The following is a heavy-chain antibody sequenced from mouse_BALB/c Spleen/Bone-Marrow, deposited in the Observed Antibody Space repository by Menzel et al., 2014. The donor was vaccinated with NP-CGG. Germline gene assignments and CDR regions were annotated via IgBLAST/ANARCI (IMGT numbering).Heavy chain of an antibody. CDR1: GYSFTGYT. D-gene: IGHD1-1*01. J-gene: IGHJ1*01. V-gene: IGHV1-18*01. CDR2: INPYNGGT. Sequence: EVQLQQSGPELVKPGAPMKISCKASGYSFTGYTMNWVKQSHGKNLEWIGLINPYNGGTTYNQKFKGKATLTVDKSSNTAYMELLSLTSEDSAVYYCASYFGSSGYFDVWGAGTTVTVSS. CDR3: ASYFGSSGYFDV.